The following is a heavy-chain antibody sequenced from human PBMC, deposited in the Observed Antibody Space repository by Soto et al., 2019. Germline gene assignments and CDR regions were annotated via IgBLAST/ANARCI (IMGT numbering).Heavy chain of an antibody. V-gene: IGHV3-73*01. D-gene: IGHD4-17*01. CDR2: IRSKANSYAT. CDR1: GFTFSGSA. CDR3: TRHPSRGTATTYGMDV. J-gene: IGHJ6*02. Sequence: GGSLRLSCAASGFTFSGSAMHWVRQASGKGLEWVGRIRSKANSYATAYAASVKGRFTISRDDSKNTAYLQMNSLKTEDTAVYYCTRHPSRGTATTYGMDVWGQGTTVTVSS.